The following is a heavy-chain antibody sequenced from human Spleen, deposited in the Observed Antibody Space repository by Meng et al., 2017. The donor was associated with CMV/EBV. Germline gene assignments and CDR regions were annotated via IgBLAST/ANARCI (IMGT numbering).Heavy chain of an antibody. J-gene: IGHJ4*02. CDR2: IRYDGSNK. V-gene: IGHV3-30*02. D-gene: IGHD4-23*01. CDR3: AKDPDYGGNLFDY. Sequence: GESLKISCVASGFTFSSYGMHWVRQAPGKGLDWVAFIRYDGSNKYYADSVKGRFTISRDNSKNTLFLQMNSLRAEDTAVYYCAKDPDYGGNLFDYWGQGMLVTVSS. CDR1: GFTFSSYG.